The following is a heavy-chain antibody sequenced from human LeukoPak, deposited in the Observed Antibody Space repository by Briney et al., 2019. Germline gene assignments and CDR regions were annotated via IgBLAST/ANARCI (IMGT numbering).Heavy chain of an antibody. J-gene: IGHJ4*02. CDR2: ISSSGSTI. D-gene: IGHD3-22*01. CDR1: GFTFSSYE. Sequence: PGGSLRLSCAASGFTFSSYEMNWVRQAPGKGLEWVSYISSSGSTIYYADSVKGRFTISRDNAKNSLYLQMNSLRAEGTAVYYCAREEDDSSDYWGQGTLVTVSS. V-gene: IGHV3-48*03. CDR3: AREEDDSSDY.